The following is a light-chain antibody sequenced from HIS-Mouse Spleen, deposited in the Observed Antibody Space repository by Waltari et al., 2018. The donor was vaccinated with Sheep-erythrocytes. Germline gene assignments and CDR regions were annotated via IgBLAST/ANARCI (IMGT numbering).Light chain of an antibody. J-gene: IGKJ2*01. CDR1: QSVSSSY. CDR2: GAS. V-gene: IGKV3-20*01. CDR3: QQYGSSPT. Sequence: EIVLTQSPGTLSLSPGERATLSCRASQSVSSSYLAWYQQNPGQAPRLLIYGASSRATGIPDRFSGSGSVTDFTLTISRLEPEDFAVYYCQQYGSSPTFGQGTKLEIK.